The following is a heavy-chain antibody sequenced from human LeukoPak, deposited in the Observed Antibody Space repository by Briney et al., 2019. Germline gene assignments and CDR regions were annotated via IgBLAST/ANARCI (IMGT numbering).Heavy chain of an antibody. Sequence: PGGSLRLSCAASGFTVSSNYMSWVRRAPGKGLEWVSVIYSGGSTYYADSVKGRFTISRHNSKNTLYLQMNSLRAEDTAVYYCASRSLWFGELLHYYYYGMDVWGQGTTVTVSS. J-gene: IGHJ6*02. CDR1: GFTVSSNY. CDR3: ASRSLWFGELLHYYYYGMDV. V-gene: IGHV3-53*04. D-gene: IGHD3-10*01. CDR2: IYSGGST.